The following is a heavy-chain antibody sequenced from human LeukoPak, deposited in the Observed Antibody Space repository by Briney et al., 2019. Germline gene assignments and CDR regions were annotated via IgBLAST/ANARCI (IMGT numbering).Heavy chain of an antibody. CDR1: GYTFTAY. J-gene: IGHJ4*02. CDR3: ARGLLSTFYYASGTYYNLPDFDY. Sequence: ASVKVSCKASGYTFTAYMHWVRQAPGQGLEWMGCINPNSGDTDYAQKFQGRVTMTRDTSISTAYMELTRLRSDDTAVYYCARGLLSTFYYASGTYYNLPDFDYWGQGTLITVSS. V-gene: IGHV1-2*02. D-gene: IGHD3-10*01. CDR2: INPNSGDT.